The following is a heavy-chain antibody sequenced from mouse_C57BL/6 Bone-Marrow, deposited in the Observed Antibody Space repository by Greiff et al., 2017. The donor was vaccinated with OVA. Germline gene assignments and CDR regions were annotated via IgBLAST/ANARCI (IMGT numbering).Heavy chain of an antibody. D-gene: IGHD3-3*01. CDR2: ISSGGDYI. J-gene: IGHJ1*03. CDR3: TREGWDWYFDV. V-gene: IGHV5-9-1*02. CDR1: GFTFSSYA. Sequence: EVKVVESGEGLVKPGGSLKLSCAASGFTFSSYAMSWVRQTPEKRLEWVAYISSGGDYIYYADTVKGRFTISRDNARNTLYLQMSSLKSEDTAMYYCTREGWDWYFDVWGTGTTVTVSS.